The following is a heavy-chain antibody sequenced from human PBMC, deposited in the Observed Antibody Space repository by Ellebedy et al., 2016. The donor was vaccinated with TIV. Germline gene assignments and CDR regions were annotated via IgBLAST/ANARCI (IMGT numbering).Heavy chain of an antibody. D-gene: IGHD2/OR15-2a*01. Sequence: SETLSLXXTVSGGSISSGGYSWNWVRQHPGKGLEWIGNVYSSGSTNYNPSLKSRLTISGDTSKNQFSVKLTSVTAADTAVYYCTRGEFNWGQGVLVTVSS. CDR1: GGSISSGGYS. CDR3: TRGEFN. V-gene: IGHV4-31*03. CDR2: VYSSGST. J-gene: IGHJ4*02.